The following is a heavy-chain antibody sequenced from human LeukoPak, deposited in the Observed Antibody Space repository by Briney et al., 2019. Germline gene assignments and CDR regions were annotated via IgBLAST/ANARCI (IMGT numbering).Heavy chain of an antibody. CDR1: GYXFTGYY. CDR3: ARDRIASHYYGSGSYYNAFGY. CDR2: INPNIGVT. J-gene: IGHJ4*02. Sequence: ASVRVSCKASGYXFTGYYINWVRQAPGQGLQWMGWINPNIGVTNYAQKFQGRVTMTRDTSISTAYMELSRLRSDDTAVYYCARDRIASHYYGSGSYYNAFGYWGQGTLVTVAS. D-gene: IGHD3-10*01. V-gene: IGHV1-2*02.